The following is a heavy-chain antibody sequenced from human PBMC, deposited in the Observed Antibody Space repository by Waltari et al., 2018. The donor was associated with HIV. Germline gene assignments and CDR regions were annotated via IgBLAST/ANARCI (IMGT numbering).Heavy chain of an antibody. CDR2: IIPIFGTA. V-gene: IGHV1-69*06. J-gene: IGHJ4*02. CDR3: ARGRDGPKQPFDY. D-gene: IGHD1-1*01. CDR1: SSYA. Sequence: SSYAISWVRQAPGQGLEWMGGIIPIFGTANYAQKFQGRVTITADKSTSTAYMELSSLRSEDTAVYYCARGRDGPKQPFDYWGQGTLVTVSS.